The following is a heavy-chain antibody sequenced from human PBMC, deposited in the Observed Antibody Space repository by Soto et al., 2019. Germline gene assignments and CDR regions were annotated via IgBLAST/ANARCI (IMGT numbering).Heavy chain of an antibody. D-gene: IGHD6-6*01. CDR3: ARGDFRIAARQLGWFDP. Sequence: ASVKVSCKASGYTFTGYYMHWVRQAPGQGLEWMGWINPNSGGTNYAQKFQGWVTMTRDTSISTAYMELSRLRSDDTAVYYCARGDFRIAARQLGWFDPWGQGTTVTVSS. J-gene: IGHJ5*01. CDR2: INPNSGGT. V-gene: IGHV1-2*04. CDR1: GYTFTGYY.